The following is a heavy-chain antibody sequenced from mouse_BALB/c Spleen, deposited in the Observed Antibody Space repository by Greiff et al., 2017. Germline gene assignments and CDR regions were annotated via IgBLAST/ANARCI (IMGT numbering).Heavy chain of an antibody. D-gene: IGHD2-3*01. Sequence: QVQLQQSGPGLVQPSQSLSITCTVSGFSLTSYGVHWVRQSPGKGLEWLGVIWSGGSTDYNAAFISRLSISKDNSKSQVFFKMNSLQANDTAIYYCARIPGYYVAMDYWGQGTSVTVSS. CDR2: IWSGGST. CDR3: ARIPGYYVAMDY. V-gene: IGHV2-2*02. CDR1: GFSLTSYG. J-gene: IGHJ4*01.